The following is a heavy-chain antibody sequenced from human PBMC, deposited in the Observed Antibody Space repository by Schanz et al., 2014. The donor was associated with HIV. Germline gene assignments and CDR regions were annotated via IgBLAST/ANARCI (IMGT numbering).Heavy chain of an antibody. Sequence: VQLVESGGGVVQPGRSLRLSCVASGFNFSRYNMNWVRQTPGKGLEWISHISFDGNIIYYADSVKGRFAISRDNAKNSLFLQMNSLRAEDTAMYYCAKEEQQLGGVGGYHFDYWGQGTLVTVSS. V-gene: IGHV3-48*04. D-gene: IGHD6-13*01. J-gene: IGHJ4*02. CDR2: ISFDGNII. CDR1: GFNFSRYN. CDR3: AKEEQQLGGVGGYHFDY.